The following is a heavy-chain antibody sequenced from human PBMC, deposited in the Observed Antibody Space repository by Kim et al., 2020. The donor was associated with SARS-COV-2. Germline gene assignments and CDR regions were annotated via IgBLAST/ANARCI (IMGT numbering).Heavy chain of an antibody. CDR1: DSSFNNLA. Sequence: GGSLRLSCSASDSSFNNLAVSWVRQPLGKGLEWVAAISGGGGIKYYSDSVKGRFTISRDHSRNTAYLLINSLRVEDTAVYFCANDPLGREDSTGYFAFDPWGQGTLVTVSS. CDR2: ISGGGGIK. D-gene: IGHD3-22*01. CDR3: ANDPLGREDSTGYFAFDP. V-gene: IGHV3-23*01. J-gene: IGHJ5*02.